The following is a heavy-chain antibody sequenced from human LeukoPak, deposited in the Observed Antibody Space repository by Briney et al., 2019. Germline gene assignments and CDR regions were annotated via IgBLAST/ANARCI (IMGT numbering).Heavy chain of an antibody. J-gene: IGHJ4*02. Sequence: SETLSLICAVYGGTFSGYSWSWIRQPPGKGLEWIGEINHSGSTNYNPSPKSGVTISVDTTKNQFSLKPSSVTAADTAVYYCARGPILTGARDWGQGTLVTVSS. CDR3: ARGPILTGARD. CDR2: INHSGST. D-gene: IGHD1-20*01. V-gene: IGHV4-34*01. CDR1: GGTFSGYS.